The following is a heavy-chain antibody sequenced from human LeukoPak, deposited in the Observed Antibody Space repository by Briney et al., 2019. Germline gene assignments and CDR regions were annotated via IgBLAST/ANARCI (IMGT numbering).Heavy chain of an antibody. CDR1: GHTFTNYG. CDR3: ARAIGRSTVPTYDAFDM. V-gene: IGHV1-18*01. J-gene: IGHJ3*02. Sequence: ASVKVSCKTSGHTFTNYGITWVRQAPGQGLEWMGWIDTYNENTNYAQRFQGRVTMTTDTSTTTAYMELRSLRSDDTAVYFCARAIGRSTVPTYDAFDMWGQGTLVTVSS. D-gene: IGHD4-17*01. CDR2: IDTYNENT.